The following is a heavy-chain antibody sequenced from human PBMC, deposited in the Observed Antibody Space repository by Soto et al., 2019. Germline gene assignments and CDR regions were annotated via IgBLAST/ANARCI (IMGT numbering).Heavy chain of an antibody. J-gene: IGHJ4*02. CDR2: INHSGST. V-gene: IGHV4-34*01. CDR1: GGSFSGYY. CDR3: ARGLLPGVVMGY. D-gene: IGHD3-3*01. Sequence: NPSETLSLTCAVYGGSFSGYYWSWIRQPPGKGLEWIGEINHSGSTNYNPSLKSRVTISVDTSKNQFSLKLSSVTAADTAVYYCARGLLPGVVMGYWGQGTLVTVSS.